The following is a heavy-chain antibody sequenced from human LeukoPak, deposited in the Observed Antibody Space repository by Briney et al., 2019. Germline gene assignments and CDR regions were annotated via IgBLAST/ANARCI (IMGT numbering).Heavy chain of an antibody. V-gene: IGHV7-4-1*04. J-gene: IGHJ4*02. CDR2: INTNTGNP. CDR1: GYTFTSYA. D-gene: IGHD3-22*01. CDR3: ARDGSPPYYYDSSGYYSY. Sequence: ASVKVSCKASGYTFTSYAMNWVRQAPGQGLEWMGWINTNTGNPTYAQGFTGRFVFSLDTSVSMAYLQISSLKAEDTAVYYCARDGSPPYYYDSSGYYSYWGQGTLVTVSS.